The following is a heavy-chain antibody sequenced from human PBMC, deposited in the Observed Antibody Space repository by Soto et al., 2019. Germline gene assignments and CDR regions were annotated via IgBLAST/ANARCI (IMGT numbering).Heavy chain of an antibody. CDR1: AFSLSTGGVG. CDR2: XXXXDDK. V-gene: IGHV2-5*01. J-gene: IGHJ6*02. Sequence: QITLKESGPTLVKPTQTLTLTCTFSAFSLSTGGVGVGXXXXXXXXALXWLXXXXXXDDKRYSPSLRSRLTITKDTSKNQVVLTMTXXXPXDXXXXXXXXXXXGGDCLQSYASYYYYGMDVWGQGTTVTVSS. D-gene: IGHD2-21*02. CDR3: XXXXXGGDCLQSYASYYYYGMDV.